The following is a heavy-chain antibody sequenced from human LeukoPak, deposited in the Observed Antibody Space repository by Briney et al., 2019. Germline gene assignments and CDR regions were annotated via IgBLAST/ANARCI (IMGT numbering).Heavy chain of an antibody. Sequence: PGGSLRLSCAASAFSFSDYWMTWVRQAPGTGLHWVAHIKEDGSEEYYVDSVKGRFTISRDNAKSSLYLQMNSLRAEDTAVHYCARWNSGWEFDCWGQGTQVSVSS. CDR3: ARWNSGWEFDC. D-gene: IGHD6-19*01. CDR2: IKEDGSEE. V-gene: IGHV3-7*05. J-gene: IGHJ4*02. CDR1: AFSFSDYW.